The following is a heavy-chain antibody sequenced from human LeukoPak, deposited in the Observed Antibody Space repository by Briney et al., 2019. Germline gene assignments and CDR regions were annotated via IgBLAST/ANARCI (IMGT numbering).Heavy chain of an antibody. Sequence: PSQTLSLTCTVSGGSISSGDYYWSWIRQPPGKGLEWIGYIYYSGSTYYNPSLKSRVTISVDTSKNQFSLELSSVTAADTAVYYCAREGGWFGDHTFDYWGQGTLVTVSS. CDR1: GGSISSGDYY. V-gene: IGHV4-30-4*01. J-gene: IGHJ4*02. CDR2: IYYSGST. D-gene: IGHD3-10*01. CDR3: AREGGWFGDHTFDY.